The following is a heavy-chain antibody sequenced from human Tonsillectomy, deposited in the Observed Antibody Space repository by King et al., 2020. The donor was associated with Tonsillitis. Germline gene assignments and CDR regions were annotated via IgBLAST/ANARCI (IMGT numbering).Heavy chain of an antibody. CDR2: IYHSGST. V-gene: IGHV4-38-2*02. CDR1: GYSISSGYY. Sequence: QLQESGPGLVKPSETLSLTCAVSGYSISSGYYWGWIRQPPGKGLEWIGRIYHSGSTYYNPSLKSRVTISVDTSKNQFSLKLSSVTAADTAVYYCARESGYCSSTSCYYYYYYGMDVWGQGTTVTVSS. D-gene: IGHD2-2*01. J-gene: IGHJ6*02. CDR3: ARESGYCSSTSCYYYYYYGMDV.